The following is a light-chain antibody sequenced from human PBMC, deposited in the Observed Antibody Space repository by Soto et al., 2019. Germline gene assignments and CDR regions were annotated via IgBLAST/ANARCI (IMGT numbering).Light chain of an antibody. Sequence: DIQMTQSPSSLSASVEDRVIITCRASQSISNHLNWYQQKPGKAPKLLIFAASSLQSGVPSRFSGSRSGPDFTLTISSLQPEDFATYYCQQSYSTPPITFGQGTKVDI. CDR2: AAS. CDR1: QSISNH. V-gene: IGKV1-39*01. CDR3: QQSYSTPPIT. J-gene: IGKJ1*01.